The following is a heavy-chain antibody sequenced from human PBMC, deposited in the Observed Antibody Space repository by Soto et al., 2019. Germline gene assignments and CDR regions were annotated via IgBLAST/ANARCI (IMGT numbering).Heavy chain of an antibody. CDR1: GGTFSSYA. J-gene: IGHJ6*02. V-gene: IGHV1-69*13. D-gene: IGHD5-18*01. CDR2: IIPIFGTA. Sequence: SVKVSCKASGGTFSSYAISWVRQAPGQGLEWMGGIIPIFGTANYAQKFQGRVTITADESTSTAYMEQSSLRSEDTAVYYCARPKMVTAPNNPPEYYYYSYGMDVWGQGTTVTVPS. CDR3: ARPKMVTAPNNPPEYYYYSYGMDV.